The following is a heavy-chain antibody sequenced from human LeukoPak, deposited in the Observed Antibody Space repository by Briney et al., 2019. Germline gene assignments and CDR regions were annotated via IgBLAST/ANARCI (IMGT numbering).Heavy chain of an antibody. D-gene: IGHD3-16*01. V-gene: IGHV3-23*01. Sequence: GGSLRLSXAGSGYSFRSHSMNWVRQAPGKGLEGVSAISGSGGSTYYADSVKGRFTISRDNSKNTLYLQMNSLRAEDTAVYYCAKVLYDYVWGSNAFDIRGQGTMVTVSS. CDR2: ISGSGGST. CDR3: AKVLYDYVWGSNAFDI. J-gene: IGHJ3*02. CDR1: GYSFRSHS.